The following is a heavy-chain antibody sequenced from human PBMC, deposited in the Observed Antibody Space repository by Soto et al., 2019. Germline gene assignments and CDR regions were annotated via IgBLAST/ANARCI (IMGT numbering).Heavy chain of an antibody. V-gene: IGHV4-31*03. J-gene: IGHJ4*02. CDR1: GGSISSGGYY. CDR2: IYYSGST. Sequence: SETLSLTCTVSGGSISSGGYYWSWLRQHPGKGLEWIGYIYYSGSTYYNPSLKSRVTISVDTSKNQFSLKLSSVTAADTAVYYCARGLCSGGSCYSADYWGQGTLVTVSS. D-gene: IGHD2-15*01. CDR3: ARGLCSGGSCYSADY.